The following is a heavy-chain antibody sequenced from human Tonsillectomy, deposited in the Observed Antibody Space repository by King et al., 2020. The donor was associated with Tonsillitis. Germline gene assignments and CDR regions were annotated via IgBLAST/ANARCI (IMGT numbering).Heavy chain of an antibody. Sequence: VQLVESGGGVVQPGRSLRLSCAASGFTFSVYGMHWVRQAPGKGLEWVAVIWNDGSIKYYSDSVKGGFTISRDNSKNTLYVQMNSLGAEDTAVYYCARGGGSGLYYFDYWGQGTLVTVSS. J-gene: IGHJ4*02. D-gene: IGHD6-19*01. CDR1: GFTFSVYG. CDR2: IWNDGSIK. CDR3: ARGGGSGLYYFDY. V-gene: IGHV3-33*08.